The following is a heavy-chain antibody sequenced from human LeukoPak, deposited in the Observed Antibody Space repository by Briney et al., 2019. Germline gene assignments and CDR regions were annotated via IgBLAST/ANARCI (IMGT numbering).Heavy chain of an antibody. V-gene: IGHV3-66*01. CDR2: IYSGGST. J-gene: IGHJ5*02. CDR1: GFTVSSNY. CDR3: ARETISGGYYNELYWFDP. Sequence: PGGSLRLSCAASGFTVSSNYMSWVRQAPGKGLEWVSVIYSGGSTYYADSVKGRFTISRDNSKNTLYLQMNSLRAEDTAVYYCARETISGGYYNELYWFDPWGQGTLVTVSS. D-gene: IGHD3-10*01.